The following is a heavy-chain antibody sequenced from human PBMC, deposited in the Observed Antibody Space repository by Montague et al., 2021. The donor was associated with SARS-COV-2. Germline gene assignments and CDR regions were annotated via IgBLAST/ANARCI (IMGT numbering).Heavy chain of an antibody. D-gene: IGHD1-26*01. CDR1: GGSIRSYY. Sequence: SETLSLTCTVSGGSIRSYYWSWIRQSPGKGLEWNGYIYYSGSTNYNPSLKSRVTISVDTSKNQFSLRLSSVTAADTAVFYCARAYMVGDAFDIWGQGTMVTVSS. CDR3: ARAYMVGDAFDI. J-gene: IGHJ3*02. CDR2: IYYSGST. V-gene: IGHV4-59*08.